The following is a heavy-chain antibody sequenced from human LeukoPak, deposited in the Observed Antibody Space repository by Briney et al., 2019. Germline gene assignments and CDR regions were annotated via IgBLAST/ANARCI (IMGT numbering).Heavy chain of an antibody. J-gene: IGHJ4*02. CDR2: HYYNGVT. V-gene: IGHV4-39*01. CDR3: ARRQYGSSRADH. D-gene: IGHD6-13*01. CDR1: GDSISSGSYH. Sequence: SETLSLTCTVSGDSISSGSYHWGWIRLPPGKGLEWIGDHYYNGVTSYNPSLKSRVTISVDTSTNQFSLILTSVTAADTAVYYCARRQYGSSRADHWGQGTLVTVSS.